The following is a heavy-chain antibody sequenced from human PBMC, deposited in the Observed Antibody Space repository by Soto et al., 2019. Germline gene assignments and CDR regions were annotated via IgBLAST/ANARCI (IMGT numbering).Heavy chain of an antibody. CDR2: VIPIFGTA. D-gene: IGHD5-12*01. Sequence: QVQLVQSGAEVKKPGSSVKVSCKASGGTLSSFAVSWVRQAPGQGLEWMGGVIPIFGTADYAQKFQGRFTITADESTGTAYMELDSLTSEDTAVYYCAGFGSASRGDRGLWGQGTLVTVSS. CDR3: AGFGSASRGDRGL. CDR1: GGTLSSFA. J-gene: IGHJ4*02. V-gene: IGHV1-69*01.